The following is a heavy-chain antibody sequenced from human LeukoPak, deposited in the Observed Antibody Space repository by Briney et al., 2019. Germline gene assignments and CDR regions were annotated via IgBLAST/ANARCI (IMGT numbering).Heavy chain of an antibody. CDR3: ARVPFMVRGATTPSYFDY. J-gene: IGHJ4*02. V-gene: IGHV1-69*13. D-gene: IGHD3-10*01. Sequence: GASVKVSCKASGGTFSSYAISWVRQAPGQGLEWMGGIIPIFGTANYAQKFQGRVTITADESTSTAYMELSSLRSEDTAVYYCARVPFMVRGATTPSYFDYWGQGTLVTVSS. CDR1: GGTFSSYA. CDR2: IIPIFGTA.